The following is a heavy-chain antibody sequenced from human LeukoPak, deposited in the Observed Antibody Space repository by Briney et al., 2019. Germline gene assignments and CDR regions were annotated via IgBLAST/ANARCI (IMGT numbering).Heavy chain of an antibody. J-gene: IGHJ4*02. CDR3: ARYRGYSYGYSLDY. V-gene: IGHV3-7*01. CDR1: GFTFSSYW. D-gene: IGHD5-18*01. Sequence: GGSLRLSCAASGFTFSSYWMSWVRQAPGKGLEWVANIKQDGSEKYYVDSVKGRFTISRDNAKNSLYLQMNSLRAEDTAVYYCARYRGYSYGYSLDYWGQGTLVTVSS. CDR2: IKQDGSEK.